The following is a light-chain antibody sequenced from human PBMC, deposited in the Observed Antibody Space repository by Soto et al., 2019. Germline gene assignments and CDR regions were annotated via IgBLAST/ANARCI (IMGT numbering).Light chain of an antibody. CDR1: SSNIGAGYH. V-gene: IGLV1-40*01. Sequence: QSVLTQPPSVSGAPGQRVTISCTGSSSNIGAGYHVHWYQQLPGTAPKLLIYGNSNRPSGVPDRFSGSKSGTSASLAITGRQAADEADYYCQSYDSSLSGSVFGGGTKLTVL. CDR3: QSYDSSLSGSV. J-gene: IGLJ3*02. CDR2: GNS.